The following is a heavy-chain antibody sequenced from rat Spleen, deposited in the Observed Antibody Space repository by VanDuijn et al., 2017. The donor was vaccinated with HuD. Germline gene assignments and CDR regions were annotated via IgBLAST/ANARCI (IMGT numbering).Heavy chain of an antibody. Sequence: EVQLVESDGDLVQPGRSLKLSCAASGFTFSNYYMAWVRQAPTKGLEWVAYISTGGGSTYYRDSVKGRFTISRDNAKSTLYLQMDSLRSEDTATYYCTLYYYSSYTPFDYWGQVVMVTVSS. J-gene: IGHJ2*01. V-gene: IGHV5-27*01. CDR3: TLYYYSSYTPFDY. CDR1: GFTFSNYY. CDR2: ISTGGGST. D-gene: IGHD1-2*01.